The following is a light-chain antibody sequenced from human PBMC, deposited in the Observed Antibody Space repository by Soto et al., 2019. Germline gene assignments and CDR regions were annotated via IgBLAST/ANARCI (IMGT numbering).Light chain of an antibody. CDR3: AAWDDSLNGYYV. J-gene: IGLJ1*01. Sequence: VLTQPPSASGTPGQRVTISCSGSSSNIGGNTVNWYQQLPGTAPKLLIYSNNQRPSGVPDRFSGSKSGTSASLAISGLQSEDEADYYCAAWDDSLNGYYVFGTGTKVTVL. CDR2: SNN. V-gene: IGLV1-44*01. CDR1: SSNIGGNT.